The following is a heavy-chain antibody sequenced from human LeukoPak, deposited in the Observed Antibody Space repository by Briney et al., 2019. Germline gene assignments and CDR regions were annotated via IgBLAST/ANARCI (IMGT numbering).Heavy chain of an antibody. J-gene: IGHJ4*02. CDR3: ARDQRSSGWFYFDY. CDR1: GFTFSSYW. CDR2: IKQDGSEK. Sequence: GGSLRLSCAASGFTFSSYWMSWVRQAPGKGLEWVANIKQDGSEKYYVDSVKGRFTISRDNAKNTLYLQMNSLRAEDTALYYCARDQRSSGWFYFDYWGQGTLVTVSS. D-gene: IGHD6-19*01. V-gene: IGHV3-7*03.